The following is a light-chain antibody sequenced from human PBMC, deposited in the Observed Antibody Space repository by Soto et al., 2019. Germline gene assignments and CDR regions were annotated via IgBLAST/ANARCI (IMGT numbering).Light chain of an antibody. V-gene: IGLV2-14*01. CDR1: SSDVGGYGF. CDR2: NVS. J-gene: IGLJ2*01. CDR3: NSYTSSSTPVV. Sequence: QSALTQPASVSGSPGQSIAISCSGTSSDVGGYGFVSWYQQHPGKAPKLIIYNVSNRPSGVSNRFSGSKSGNTASLTISGLQAEDEAVYYCNSYTSSSTPVVFGGGTQLTVL.